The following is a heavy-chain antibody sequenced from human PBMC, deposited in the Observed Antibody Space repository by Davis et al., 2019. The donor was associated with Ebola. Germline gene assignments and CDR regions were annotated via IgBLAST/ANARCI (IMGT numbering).Heavy chain of an antibody. J-gene: IGHJ4*02. CDR2: IYSGGST. CDR3: ARAGRTIFGVVVGNYFDY. V-gene: IGHV3-53*01. Sequence: GGSLTLSCAASGFTVSSNYMSWVRQAPGKGLEWVSVIYSGGSTYYADSVKGRFTISRDNSKNTLYLQMNSLRAEDTAVYYCARAGRTIFGVVVGNYFDYWGQGTLVTVSS. CDR1: GFTVSSNY. D-gene: IGHD3-3*01.